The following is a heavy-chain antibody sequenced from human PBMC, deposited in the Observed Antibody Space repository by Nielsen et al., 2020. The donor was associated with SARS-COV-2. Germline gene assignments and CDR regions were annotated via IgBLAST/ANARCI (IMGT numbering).Heavy chain of an antibody. D-gene: IGHD4-17*01. Sequence: SETLSLTCAVYGGSSSGYYWSWIRQPPGKGPEWIGEINHSGSTNYNPSLKSRVTISVDTSKNQFSLKLSSVTAADTAVYYCARADPVDYGDYVNDAFDIWGQGTMVTVSS. V-gene: IGHV4-34*01. J-gene: IGHJ3*02. CDR1: GGSSSGYY. CDR2: INHSGST. CDR3: ARADPVDYGDYVNDAFDI.